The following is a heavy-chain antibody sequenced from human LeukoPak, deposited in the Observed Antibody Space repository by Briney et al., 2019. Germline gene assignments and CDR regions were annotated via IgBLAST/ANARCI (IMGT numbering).Heavy chain of an antibody. J-gene: IGHJ2*01. CDR2: MNPHSGYT. CDR1: GYTFSSYD. CDR3: ARSIVGADYWHFDH. Sequence: GASVKVSCKASGYTFSSYDINWVRQAPGQGLEWVGRMNPHSGYTALAQKFQGRVTMTRHTSTNTAYMDLSSLRSEDTAVYYCARSIVGADYWHFDHWGRGTLVIVSS. V-gene: IGHV1-8*01. D-gene: IGHD1-26*01.